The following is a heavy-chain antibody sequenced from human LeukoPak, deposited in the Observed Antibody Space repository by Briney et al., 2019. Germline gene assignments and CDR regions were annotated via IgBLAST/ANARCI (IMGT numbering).Heavy chain of an antibody. Sequence: SETLSLTCTISGGSISSSRYYWGWIRQPPGKGLEWIGSIYYSGSTYYNPSLKSRVTISVDTSKNQFSLKLSSVTAADTAVYYCARQPRDPYSGSYFDYWGQGTLVTVSS. V-gene: IGHV4-39*01. CDR2: IYYSGST. CDR3: ARQPRDPYSGSYFDY. J-gene: IGHJ4*02. D-gene: IGHD1-26*01. CDR1: GGSISSSRYY.